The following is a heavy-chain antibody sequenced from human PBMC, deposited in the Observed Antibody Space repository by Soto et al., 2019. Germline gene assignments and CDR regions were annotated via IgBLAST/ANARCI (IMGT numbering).Heavy chain of an antibody. CDR2: ISHSGST. CDR1: GGSITSGTYY. J-gene: IGHJ3*02. CDR3: ARELYCGGGSCYSGAFDM. V-gene: IGHV4-31*03. D-gene: IGHD2-15*01. Sequence: SETLSLTCTVSGGSITSGTYYWSWIRQHPGKGLEWIGYISHSGSTYHDPSLKSRVAISIDTSKNQFSLKLNSVTAADTAVYYCARELYCGGGSCYSGAFDMWGQGTKVTVSS.